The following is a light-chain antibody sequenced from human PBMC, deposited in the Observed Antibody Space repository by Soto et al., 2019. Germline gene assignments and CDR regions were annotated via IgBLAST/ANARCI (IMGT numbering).Light chain of an antibody. V-gene: IGKV3-20*01. Sequence: EIVLTQSPGTLSLSPGERATLSCRASQSISSSYLAWYQQKPGQAPRLLVYGASSRATGIPDRFSGSGSGTDSPLTISRLAPEDFALYYCQLYSSTFWTFGQGTKVEIK. CDR1: QSISSSY. J-gene: IGKJ1*01. CDR2: GAS. CDR3: QLYSSTFWT.